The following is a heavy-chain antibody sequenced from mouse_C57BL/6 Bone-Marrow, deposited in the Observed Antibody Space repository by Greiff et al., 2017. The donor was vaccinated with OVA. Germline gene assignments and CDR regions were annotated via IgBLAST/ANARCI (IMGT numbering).Heavy chain of an antibody. CDR1: GFTFSSYA. CDR2: ISDGGSYT. Sequence: DVKLVESGGGLVKPGGSLKLSCAASGFTFSSYAMSWVRQTPEKRLEWVATISDGGSYTYYPDNVKGRFTISRDNAKNNLYLQMSHLKSEDTAMYYCARGEYPYYYAMDYWGQGTSVTVSS. CDR3: ARGEYPYYYAMDY. D-gene: IGHD5-2*01. V-gene: IGHV5-4*03. J-gene: IGHJ4*01.